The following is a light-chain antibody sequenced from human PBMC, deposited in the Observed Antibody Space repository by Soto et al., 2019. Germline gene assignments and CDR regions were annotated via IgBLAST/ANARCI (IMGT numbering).Light chain of an antibody. Sequence: EFVLTQSPATLSLSPGERATLSCRASQSVSSYLAWYQQKPGQAPRLLIYDASSRATGIPDRFSGSGSGTDFTLTISRLEPEDFAVYYCQQYGNSPLTFGGGTKVDIK. CDR2: DAS. CDR3: QQYGNSPLT. V-gene: IGKV3-20*01. CDR1: QSVSSY. J-gene: IGKJ4*01.